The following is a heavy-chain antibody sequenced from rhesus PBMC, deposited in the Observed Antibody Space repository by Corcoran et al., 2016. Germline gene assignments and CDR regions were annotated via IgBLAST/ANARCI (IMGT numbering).Heavy chain of an antibody. CDR2: IRSGGST. D-gene: IGHD5-12*01. V-gene: IGHV4-160*01. Sequence: QVQLQQWGEGLVKPSETLSLTCAVPGGSISSNYWSWIRQPPGKGLAWIGRIRSGGSTNYGPSLESRVTISIDTSKNQFSLKLSSVTAADTAVYYCARPDVDTGHYFDYWGQGVLVTVSS. CDR1: GGSISSNY. J-gene: IGHJ4*01. CDR3: ARPDVDTGHYFDY.